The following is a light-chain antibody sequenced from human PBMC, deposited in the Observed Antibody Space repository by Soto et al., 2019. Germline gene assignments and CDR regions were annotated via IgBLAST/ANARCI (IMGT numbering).Light chain of an antibody. CDR1: QNLAFSNGDTY. V-gene: IGKV2-24*01. Sequence: DVVLSQTLLSSPVTLGQPASISCRSSQNLAFSNGDTYLSWLHQRPGQPPRLLIYKVSNRFSGVPDRFSGSGAGTDFTLKISRVEAEDVGVYYCMQLTHVPYTFGQGNKLEIK. CDR2: KVS. J-gene: IGKJ2*01. CDR3: MQLTHVPYT.